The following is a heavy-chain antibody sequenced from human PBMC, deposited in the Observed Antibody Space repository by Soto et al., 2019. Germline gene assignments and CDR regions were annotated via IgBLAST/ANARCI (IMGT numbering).Heavy chain of an antibody. J-gene: IGHJ4*02. CDR2: INNVESII. D-gene: IGHD6-19*01. Sequence: EVQLVESGGGLIQPGGSLRLSCAVSGINFNNYWMHWIRQTPGKGLVWVSHINNVESIINYADSVRGRFTISRDNAGNTLYLQMNSLGVEDTATYYCASDEGSGLKYWGQGTSVTVSS. CDR3: ASDEGSGLKY. CDR1: GINFNNYW. V-gene: IGHV3-74*01.